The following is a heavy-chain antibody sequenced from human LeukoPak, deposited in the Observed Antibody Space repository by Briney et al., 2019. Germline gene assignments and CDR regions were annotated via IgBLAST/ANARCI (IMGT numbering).Heavy chain of an antibody. CDR1: GFTFRKYS. J-gene: IGHJ5*02. D-gene: IGHD2/OR15-2a*01. V-gene: IGHV3-64D*09. Sequence: GGSLRLSCAASGFTFRKYSMHWVRQGPGKGLEYVSAISSNGHTYYADSVKGRFTISRDNSKSTLYLQMSSLRPEDTAVYYCVKDNREEDWFDPWGQGTLVTVSS. CDR3: VKDNREEDWFDP. CDR2: ISSNGHT.